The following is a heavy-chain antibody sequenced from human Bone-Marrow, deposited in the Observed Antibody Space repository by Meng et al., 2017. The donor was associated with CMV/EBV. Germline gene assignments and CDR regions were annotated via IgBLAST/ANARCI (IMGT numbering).Heavy chain of an antibody. V-gene: IGHV1-69*05. Sequence: CKASGGTFSSYASSWVRQAPGQGLEWMGGIIPIFGTANYAQKFQGRVTITTDESTSTAYMELSSLRSEDTAVYYCARRTAQLGGFDYWGQGTLVTVSS. CDR3: ARRTAQLGGFDY. D-gene: IGHD6-13*01. CDR2: IIPIFGTA. J-gene: IGHJ4*02. CDR1: GGTFSSYA.